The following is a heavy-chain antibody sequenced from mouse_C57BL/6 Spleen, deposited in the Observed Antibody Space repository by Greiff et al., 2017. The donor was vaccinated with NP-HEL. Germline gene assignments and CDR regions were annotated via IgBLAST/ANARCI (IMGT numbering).Heavy chain of an antibody. D-gene: IGHD2-3*01. CDR1: GFTFSSYA. Sequence: EVQVVESGEGLVKPGGSLKLSCAASGFTFSSYAMSWVRQTPEKRLEWVAYISSGGDYIYYADTVKGRFTISRDNARNTLYLQMSSLKSEDTAMYYCTRGDGYYAWFAYWGQGTLVTVSA. J-gene: IGHJ3*01. CDR3: TRGDGYYAWFAY. V-gene: IGHV5-9-1*02. CDR2: ISSGGDYI.